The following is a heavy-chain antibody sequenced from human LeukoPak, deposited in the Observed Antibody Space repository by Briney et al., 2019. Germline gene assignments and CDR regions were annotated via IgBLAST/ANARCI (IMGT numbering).Heavy chain of an antibody. CDR2: INPNSGAT. CDR3: ARGLTTVTFDC. J-gene: IGHJ4*02. D-gene: IGHD4-17*01. V-gene: IGHV1-2*02. CDR1: GYTFTGSY. Sequence: ASVKVSCKASGYTFTGSYLHWVRQAPEQGLEWMGWINPNSGATNYARQFQGRVTMTRDTSISTAYMELSRLRSDDTAVYHCARGLTTVTFDCWGQGTLVTVTS.